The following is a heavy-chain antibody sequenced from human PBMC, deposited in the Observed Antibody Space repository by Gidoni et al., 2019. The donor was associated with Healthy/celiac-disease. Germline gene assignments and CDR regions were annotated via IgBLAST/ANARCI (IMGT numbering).Heavy chain of an antibody. CDR2: ISGSGGST. V-gene: IGHV3-23*01. J-gene: IGHJ4*02. CDR3: AKDPPPYYYDRRGGYY. D-gene: IGHD3-22*01. Sequence: EVQLLESGGGLVQPGGSLRLYCAASGFTFSSYAMSWCRQAPGKGLEWVSAISGSGGSTYYADSVKGRFTISRDNSKNTLYLQMNSLRAEDTAVYYCAKDPPPYYYDRRGGYYWGQGTLVTVSS. CDR1: GFTFSSYA.